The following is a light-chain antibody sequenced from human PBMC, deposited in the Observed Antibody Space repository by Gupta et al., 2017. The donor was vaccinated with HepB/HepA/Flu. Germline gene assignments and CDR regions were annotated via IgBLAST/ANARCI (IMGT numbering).Light chain of an antibody. CDR3: QQRSKWIT. J-gene: IGKJ5*01. V-gene: IGKV3-11*01. CDR1: QTVSTY. Sequence: EIVLTQSPATLSLSPGERATLSCRASQTVSTYLAWYQQKPGQAPRLLIFDTSNRAIGIPARFSGSGSGTDFTLTISSLEPEDFAVYYCQQRSKWITFGHGTRLEIK. CDR2: DTS.